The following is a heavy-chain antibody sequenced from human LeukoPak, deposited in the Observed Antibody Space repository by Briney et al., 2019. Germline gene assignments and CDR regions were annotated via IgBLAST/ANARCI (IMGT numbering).Heavy chain of an antibody. Sequence: RGSLRLSCLASGFTFRNYWMSWVRQAPGKGPEWVANIKQDGSEEYYVDSVKGRFTISRDNAKNSLNLQMNSLRVEDTAVYYCARWAGVTDCWGQGTLVTVSS. CDR2: IKQDGSEE. J-gene: IGHJ4*02. D-gene: IGHD3-10*01. V-gene: IGHV3-7*01. CDR1: GFTFRNYW. CDR3: ARWAGVTDC.